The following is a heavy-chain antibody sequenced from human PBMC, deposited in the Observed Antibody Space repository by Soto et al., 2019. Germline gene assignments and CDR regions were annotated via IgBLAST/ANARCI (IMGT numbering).Heavy chain of an antibody. V-gene: IGHV1-2*02. D-gene: IGHD1-1*01. J-gene: IGHJ4*02. CDR3: ASPSRVGTTTDPFDY. CDR2: INPNSGGT. Sequence: ASVKVSCKASGYTFTGYYMHWVRQAPGQGFEWMGWINPNSGGTNYAQKFQGRVTMTRDTSISTAYMELSRLRSDDTAVYYCASPSRVGTTTDPFDYWGQGTLVTVSS. CDR1: GYTFTGYY.